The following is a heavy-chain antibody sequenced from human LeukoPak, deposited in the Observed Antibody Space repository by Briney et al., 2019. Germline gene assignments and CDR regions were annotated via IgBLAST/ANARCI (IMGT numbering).Heavy chain of an antibody. J-gene: IGHJ4*02. CDR2: ISYDGSNK. Sequence: HTGGSLRLSCAASGFTFSSYGMRWVRQAPGKGLEWVAVISYDGSNKYYADSVKGRFTISRDNSKNTLYLQMNSLRAEDTAVYYCAKDNSGYLDYWGQGTLVTVSS. D-gene: IGHD2-15*01. CDR3: AKDNSGYLDY. CDR1: GFTFSSYG. V-gene: IGHV3-30*18.